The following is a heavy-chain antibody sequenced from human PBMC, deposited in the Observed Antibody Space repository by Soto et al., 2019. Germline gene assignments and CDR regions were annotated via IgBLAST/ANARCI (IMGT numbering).Heavy chain of an antibody. V-gene: IGHV3-30-3*01. Sequence: GGSLRLSCAASGFTFSSYAMHWVRQAPGKGLEWVAVISYDGSNKYYADSVKGRLTISRDNSKNTVYLQMNSLRGEDTAVYYCARGPSSLTRFDYWGQGTLVTVSS. D-gene: IGHD2-2*01. CDR2: ISYDGSNK. CDR1: GFTFSSYA. CDR3: ARGPSSLTRFDY. J-gene: IGHJ4*02.